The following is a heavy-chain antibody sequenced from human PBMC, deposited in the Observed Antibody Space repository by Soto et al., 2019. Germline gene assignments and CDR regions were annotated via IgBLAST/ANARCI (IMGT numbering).Heavy chain of an antibody. CDR1: GYTFTSYG. D-gene: IGHD6-13*01. Sequence: GASVKVSCKASGYTFTSYGISWVRQAPGQGLEWMGWISAYNGNTNYAQKLQGRVTMTTDTSTSTAYMELRSLRSDDTAVYYCARVVGIADYYYMDVWGKGTTVTVSS. V-gene: IGHV1-18*01. CDR3: ARVVGIADYYYMDV. J-gene: IGHJ6*03. CDR2: ISAYNGNT.